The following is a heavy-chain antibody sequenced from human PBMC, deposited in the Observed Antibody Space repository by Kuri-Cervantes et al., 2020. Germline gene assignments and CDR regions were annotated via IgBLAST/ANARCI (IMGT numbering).Heavy chain of an antibody. Sequence: GESLKISCAASGFSFSSYAMYWVRQAPGKGLEWVAVISNDGNNKYYADSAKGRFTISRDNSQNTLYLQMSSLRAEDTAVHYCARGVSSSWYYGMDVWGQGTTVTVSS. CDR1: GFSFSSYA. D-gene: IGHD6-13*01. J-gene: IGHJ6*02. V-gene: IGHV3-30-3*01. CDR2: ISNDGNNK. CDR3: ARGVSSSWYYGMDV.